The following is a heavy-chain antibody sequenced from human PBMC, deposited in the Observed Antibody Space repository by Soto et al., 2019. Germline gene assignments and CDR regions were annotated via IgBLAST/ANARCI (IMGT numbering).Heavy chain of an antibody. J-gene: IGHJ6*02. D-gene: IGHD3-3*01. CDR1: GFSLSTSGVG. CDR2: IYWDDDK. V-gene: IGHV2-5*02. CDR3: AHSTVDFWSGYLTPHYYSYGMDV. Sequence: QITLKESGPTLVKPTQTLTLTCTFSGFSLSTSGVGVGWIRQPPGKALEWLALIYWDDDKRYSPSLKSRLTITKDTSKNQVVLTMTNMDPVDTATYYCAHSTVDFWSGYLTPHYYSYGMDVWGQGTTVTVSS.